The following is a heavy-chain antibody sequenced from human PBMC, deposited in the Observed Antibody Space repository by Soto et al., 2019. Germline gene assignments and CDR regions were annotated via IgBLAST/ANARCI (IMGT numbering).Heavy chain of an antibody. J-gene: IGHJ3*02. V-gene: IGHV1-69*02. Sequence: SVKVSCKASGGTFSSYTISWVRQAPGQGLEWMGRIIPILGIANYAQKFQGRVTITADKSTSTAYMELSSLRSEDTAVYYCVRPHAQLDDAFDIWGQGTMVTVSS. D-gene: IGHD6-13*01. CDR1: GGTFSSYT. CDR3: VRPHAQLDDAFDI. CDR2: IIPILGIA.